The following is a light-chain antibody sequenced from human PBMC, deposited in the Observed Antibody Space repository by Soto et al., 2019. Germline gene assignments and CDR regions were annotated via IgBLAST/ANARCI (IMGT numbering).Light chain of an antibody. Sequence: EIVLTQSPGTLSLSPGDGATLSCRASQSVSGNSLAWYQQKPGQAPRLLIYGASTRATAIPDKLSGSGSGTVFTLTISTLEPEDFAVYYCQQCGSSPYTFGQGIKLEFK. CDR1: QSVSGNS. CDR3: QQCGSSPYT. J-gene: IGKJ2*01. CDR2: GAS. V-gene: IGKV3-20*01.